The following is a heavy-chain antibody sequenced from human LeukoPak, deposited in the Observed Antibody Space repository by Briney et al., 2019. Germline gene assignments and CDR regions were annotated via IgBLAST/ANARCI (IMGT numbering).Heavy chain of an antibody. D-gene: IGHD6-19*01. V-gene: IGHV3-20*04. Sequence: PGGSLRLSCAASGFTFDDYGMSCVRQAPGKGLEWVSGINWNGGSTGYADSVKGRFTISRDNAKNSLYLQMNSLRAEDTALYYCARDSSGYSSGWYIWDYWGQGTLVTVSS. CDR2: INWNGGST. CDR3: ARDSSGYSSGWYIWDY. CDR1: GFTFDDYG. J-gene: IGHJ4*02.